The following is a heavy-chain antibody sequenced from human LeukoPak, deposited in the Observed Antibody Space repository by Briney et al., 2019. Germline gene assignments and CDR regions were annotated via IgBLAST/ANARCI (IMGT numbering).Heavy chain of an antibody. CDR3: ARRDCSGGSCYGFDY. J-gene: IGHJ4*02. V-gene: IGHV3-11*06. CDR2: ISSSSSYT. Sequence: GGSLRLSCAASGFTFSDYYMSWIRQAPGKGLEWVSYISSSSSYTKYADSVKGRFTISRDNAKNSLYLQMNSLRAEDTAVYYCARRDCSGGSCYGFDYWGQGTLVTASS. CDR1: GFTFSDYY. D-gene: IGHD2-15*01.